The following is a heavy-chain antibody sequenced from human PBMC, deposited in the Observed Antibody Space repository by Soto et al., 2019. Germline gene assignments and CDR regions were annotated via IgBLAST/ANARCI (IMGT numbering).Heavy chain of an antibody. Sequence: QVQLVQSGAEMKKPGSSVKVSCQSSGGTFNTYAMNWVRQAPGQGPEWMGDISPMFGAANYAPKFQGRVTITADESTDTSYMQFSSLTSEDTALYFCAREVQVHTPAFVYWGQGTLVTVSS. CDR2: ISPMFGAA. D-gene: IGHD3-10*01. J-gene: IGHJ4*02. CDR1: GGTFNTYA. V-gene: IGHV1-69*19. CDR3: AREVQVHTPAFVY.